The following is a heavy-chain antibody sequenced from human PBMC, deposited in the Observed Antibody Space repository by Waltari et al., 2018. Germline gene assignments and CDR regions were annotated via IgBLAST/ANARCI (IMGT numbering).Heavy chain of an antibody. CDR3: ARNSYTGYEDS. J-gene: IGHJ4*02. Sequence: GPLVRSGPEVMKRASSVRVSCKAAGTNFTKHDISWVRQAPGQGLEWMGLISAYNGNSYYSQKFQSRVTLTTETSTTTAYIDLWSLRSDDTAMYYCARNSYTGYEDSWGQGTLVTVSS. CDR1: GTNFTKHD. D-gene: IGHD5-12*01. V-gene: IGHV1-18*01. CDR2: ISAYNGNS.